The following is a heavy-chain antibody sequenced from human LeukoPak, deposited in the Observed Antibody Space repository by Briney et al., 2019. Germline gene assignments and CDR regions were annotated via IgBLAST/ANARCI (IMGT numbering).Heavy chain of an antibody. J-gene: IGHJ4*02. CDR1: GASIITGSPY. Sequence: SETLSLTCAVCGASIITGSPYWGWIRQSPGKGPGWIGTVYYSGSIYYNPSLKSRVTLSADTSKNQFSLRLTSVTASDTAVYFCARHRGSGSSSIPFDYWGQGTLVTVSS. D-gene: IGHD3-10*01. CDR3: ARHRGSGSSSIPFDY. CDR2: VYYSGSI. V-gene: IGHV4-39*01.